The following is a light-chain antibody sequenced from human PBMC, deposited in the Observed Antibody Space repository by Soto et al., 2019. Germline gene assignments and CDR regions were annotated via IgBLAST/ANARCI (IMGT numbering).Light chain of an antibody. CDR1: NIGRKS. CDR2: DDT. Sequence: SYELTQPPSVSVAPGQTARITCGGNNIGRKSVHWYQQRPGQAPVLVVYDDTDRPSGIPERFSGSKSGNTATLTIGRVEAGDEADYYCQVWDTSSDSYVFGTGTQLTVL. CDR3: QVWDTSSDSYV. V-gene: IGLV3-21*02. J-gene: IGLJ1*01.